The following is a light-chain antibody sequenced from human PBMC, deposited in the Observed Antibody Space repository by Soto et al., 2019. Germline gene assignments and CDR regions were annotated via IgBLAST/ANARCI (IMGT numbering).Light chain of an antibody. Sequence: EIVWTQSPGTLSLSPGERLTLSCRTSQSLSTRSLAWYQQEPGQAPSLLIYEASTRAPGTPDRFSGSGSGTDFTLTVSRLEPEDFAVYYCQQYGRSVGFGQGTKVDI. CDR2: EAS. J-gene: IGKJ1*01. CDR3: QQYGRSVG. V-gene: IGKV3-20*01. CDR1: QSLSTRS.